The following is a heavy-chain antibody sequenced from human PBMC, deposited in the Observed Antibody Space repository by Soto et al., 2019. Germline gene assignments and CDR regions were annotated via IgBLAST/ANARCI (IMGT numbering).Heavy chain of an antibody. J-gene: IGHJ4*02. Sequence: SETLSLTCTVSGGSISSYYWSWIRQPPGKGLERIGYIYYSGSTNYNPSLKSRVTISVDTSKNQFSLKLSSVTAADTALYYCARAPRGNYGYPSYFDYWGQGTLVTVSS. CDR1: GGSISSYY. V-gene: IGHV4-59*01. CDR2: IYYSGST. D-gene: IGHD3-10*01. CDR3: ARAPRGNYGYPSYFDY.